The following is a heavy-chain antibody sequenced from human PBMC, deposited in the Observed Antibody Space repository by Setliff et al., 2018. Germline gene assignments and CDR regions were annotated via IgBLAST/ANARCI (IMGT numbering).Heavy chain of an antibody. CDR2: IYYSGTT. CDR3: ARHDARGYYYYMDV. V-gene: IGHV4-59*05. CDR1: GGSISTYY. J-gene: IGHJ6*03. D-gene: IGHD3-10*01. Sequence: SETLSLTCTVSGGSISTYYWSWIRQPPGKGLEWIGSIYYSGTTYYDPSLKSPVTISIDTSKNQFSLKLSSVTAADTAIYYCARHDARGYYYYMDVWGEGTTVTV.